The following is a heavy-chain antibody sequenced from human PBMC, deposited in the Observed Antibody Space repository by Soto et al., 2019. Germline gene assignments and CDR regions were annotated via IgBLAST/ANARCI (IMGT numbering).Heavy chain of an antibody. Sequence: QVQLVESGGGVVQPGGSLRLSCAASGFTLRSNGMHWVRQAPGKGLEWVAVTSDDGTNKYYADSVKGRFTISRDNSKNTVYLQMNSLRVEDTAVYSCVKGLWSGDSPFAYWGQGTLVTVSS. CDR1: GFTLRSNG. J-gene: IGHJ4*02. V-gene: IGHV3-30*18. CDR2: TSDDGTNK. CDR3: VKGLWSGDSPFAY. D-gene: IGHD3-3*01.